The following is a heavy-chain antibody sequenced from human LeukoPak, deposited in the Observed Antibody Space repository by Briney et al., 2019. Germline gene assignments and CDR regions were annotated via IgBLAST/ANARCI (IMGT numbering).Heavy chain of an antibody. CDR2: IYNSGAKI. Sequence: PGGSLRLSCAVSGITFSTYSMTWVRQGPGKGLEWVSSIYNSGAKIFYADSVKGRFTISRDNSKNMLYLQMNSLRVEDTAVYYCAKDVAPDSGWDLDYWGQGTLVTVSS. D-gene: IGHD6-19*01. V-gene: IGHV3-23*01. J-gene: IGHJ4*02. CDR1: GITFSTYS. CDR3: AKDVAPDSGWDLDY.